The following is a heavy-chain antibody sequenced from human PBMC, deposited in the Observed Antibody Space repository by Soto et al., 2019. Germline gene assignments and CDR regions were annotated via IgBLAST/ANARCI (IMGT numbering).Heavy chain of an antibody. J-gene: IGHJ4*02. V-gene: IGHV4-34*01. Sequence: QVQLQQWGAGLLKPSETLSLTCAVYGGSFSGYYWRWIRQPPGKGLEWIGEINQSGSTNYNPSLKSRVTISVDTSNNQFSLKLSSVTAADTAVYYCARTYSSSWSPFDYWGQGTLVTVSS. CDR2: INQSGST. D-gene: IGHD6-13*01. CDR3: ARTYSSSWSPFDY. CDR1: GGSFSGYY.